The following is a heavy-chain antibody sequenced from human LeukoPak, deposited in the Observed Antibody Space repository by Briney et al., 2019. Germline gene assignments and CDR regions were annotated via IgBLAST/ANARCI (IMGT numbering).Heavy chain of an antibody. CDR3: ASITIFGVVEDY. CDR2: IYHSGST. CDR1: GYSISSGYY. J-gene: IGHJ4*02. Sequence: SETLSLTCAVSGYSISSGYYWGWIRQPPGKGLEWIGSIYHSGSTYYNPSLKNRVTISVDTSKNQFSLKLSSVTAADTAVYYCASITIFGVVEDYWGQGTPVTVSS. V-gene: IGHV4-38-2*01. D-gene: IGHD3-3*01.